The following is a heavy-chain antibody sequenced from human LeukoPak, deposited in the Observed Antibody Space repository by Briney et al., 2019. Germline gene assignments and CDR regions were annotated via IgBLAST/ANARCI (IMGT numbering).Heavy chain of an antibody. Sequence: PSETLSLTCAVYGGSFSGYYWSWIRQPPGKGLEWIGEINHSGSTNYNPSLKSRVTISEDTSKNQFSLKLSSVTAADTAVYYCARGLYYFDYWGQGTLVTVSS. V-gene: IGHV4-34*01. CDR2: INHSGST. CDR3: ARGLYYFDY. J-gene: IGHJ4*02. CDR1: GGSFSGYY.